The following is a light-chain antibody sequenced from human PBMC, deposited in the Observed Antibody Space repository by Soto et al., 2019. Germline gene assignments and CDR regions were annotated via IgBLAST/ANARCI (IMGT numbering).Light chain of an antibody. J-gene: IGKJ2*01. Sequence: EIVLTQSPGTLSLSPGERATLSCRASQSVSSSYLAWYQQKPGQAPRVLIYGGSSRATGIPDRFSGSGSGTDFTLTISRLEPEDFAVYFCQQYGNSPPNTFGQGTKVEIK. CDR1: QSVSSSY. CDR2: GGS. CDR3: QQYGNSPPNT. V-gene: IGKV3-20*01.